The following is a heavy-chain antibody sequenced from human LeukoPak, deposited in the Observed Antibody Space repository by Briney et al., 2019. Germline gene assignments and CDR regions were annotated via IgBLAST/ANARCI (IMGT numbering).Heavy chain of an antibody. CDR2: IYHSGST. CDR3: ARRMGTFFDY. D-gene: IGHD5-24*01. J-gene: IGHJ4*02. CDR1: GYSISNGYY. V-gene: IGHV4-38-2*01. Sequence: SETLSLTCAVSGYSISNGYYWGWIRQPPGKGLEWIGSIYHSGSTYYNPSLKSRVTISVDTSKNQFSLKLSSVTAAHTAVYYCARRMGTFFDYWGQGTLVTVSS.